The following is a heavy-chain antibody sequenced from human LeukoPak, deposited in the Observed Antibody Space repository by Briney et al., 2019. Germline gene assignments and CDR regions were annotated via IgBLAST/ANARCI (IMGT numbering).Heavy chain of an antibody. CDR1: GGSISSSSYY. D-gene: IGHD3-9*01. CDR3: ARGLTYYDILTGYYNVDYFDY. Sequence: PSETLSLTCTVSGGSISSSSYYWGWIRQPPGKGLEWIGSIYYSGSTYYSPSLKSRVTISVDTSKNQFSLKLSSVTAADTAVYYCARGLTYYDILTGYYNVDYFDYWGQGTLVTVSS. J-gene: IGHJ4*02. V-gene: IGHV4-39*07. CDR2: IYYSGST.